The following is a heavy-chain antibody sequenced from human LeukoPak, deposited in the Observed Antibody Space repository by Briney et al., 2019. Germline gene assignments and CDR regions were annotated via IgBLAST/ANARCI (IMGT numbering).Heavy chain of an antibody. D-gene: IGHD3-10*01. CDR2: ISSSGSTI. J-gene: IGHJ4*02. V-gene: IGHV3-48*03. Sequence: GGSLRLSCAASGFTFSSYEMNWVRQAPGKGLEWVSYISSSGSTIYYADSVKGRFTISRGHTKNSLYLQMNSPRVEDTGIYYCVKVAKYYYGSETYYFFEHWGQGTPVTASS. CDR3: VKVAKYYYGSETYYFFEH. CDR1: GFTFSSYE.